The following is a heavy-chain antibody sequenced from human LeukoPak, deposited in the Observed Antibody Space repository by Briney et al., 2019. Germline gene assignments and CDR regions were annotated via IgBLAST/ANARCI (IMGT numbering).Heavy chain of an antibody. CDR3: ARASHVWGAYTLDN. J-gene: IGHJ4*02. V-gene: IGHV1-2*02. CDR2: INSDNGAP. CDR1: GYNFVGYY. Sequence: ASVKLSCTASGYNFVGYYIHWIRQAPGQGLEWMGCINSDNGAPVYAQKVQGRVTMTRDTSYTTVYRQLSGLRSGDSAIYFCARASHVWGAYTLDNWGQGTLVTVS. D-gene: IGHD3-16*01.